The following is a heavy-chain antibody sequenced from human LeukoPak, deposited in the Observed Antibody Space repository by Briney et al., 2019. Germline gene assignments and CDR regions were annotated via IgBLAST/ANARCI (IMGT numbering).Heavy chain of an antibody. J-gene: IGHJ6*03. CDR3: ASIGYYYMDV. V-gene: IGHV4-34*01. D-gene: IGHD1-26*01. Sequence: SETLSLTCAVYGGSFSGYYWCWIRQPPGKGLEWIGEINHSGSTNYNPSLKSRVTISVDTSKNQFSLKLSSVTAADTAVYYCASIGYYYMDVWGKGTTVTVSS. CDR1: GGSFSGYY. CDR2: INHSGST.